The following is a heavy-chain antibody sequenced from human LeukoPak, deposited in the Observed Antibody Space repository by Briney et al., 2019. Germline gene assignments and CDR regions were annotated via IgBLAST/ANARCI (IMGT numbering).Heavy chain of an antibody. CDR3: ARAVDTAGAFDI. D-gene: IGHD5-18*01. CDR2: ISSSGSTI. CDR1: GFTFSSYE. Sequence: GGSLRLSCAASGFTFSSYEMNWVRQAPGKGLEWVSYISSSGSTIYYADSVKGRFTISRDNAKNSLYLQMNSLRAEDTAVYYCARAVDTAGAFDIWGQGTMVTVSS. V-gene: IGHV3-48*03. J-gene: IGHJ3*02.